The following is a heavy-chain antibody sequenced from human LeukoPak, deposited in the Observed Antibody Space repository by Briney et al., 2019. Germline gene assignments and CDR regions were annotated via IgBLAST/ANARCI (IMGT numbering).Heavy chain of an antibody. D-gene: IGHD3-22*01. CDR2: ILYSGST. V-gene: IGHV4-39*07. Sequence: SETLSLTCTVSGGSISGSSSYWGWIRQPPGEGLEWIGNILYSGSTYYNPSLKSRVTISVDRSKNQFSLKLSSVTAADTAVYYCARAPGYYYDSSGYYLPLYFDYWGQGTLVTVSS. J-gene: IGHJ4*02. CDR3: ARAPGYYYDSSGYYLPLYFDY. CDR1: GGSISGSSSY.